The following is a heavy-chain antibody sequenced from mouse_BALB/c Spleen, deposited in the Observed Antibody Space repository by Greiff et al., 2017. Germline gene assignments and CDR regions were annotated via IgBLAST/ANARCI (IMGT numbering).Heavy chain of an antibody. CDR2: INPGSGGT. V-gene: IGHV1-54*01. CDR1: GYAFTNYL. CDR3: AREYGGNYVPYYAMDY. J-gene: IGHJ4*01. Sequence: QVQLKQSGAELVRPGTSVKVSCKASGYAFTNYLIEWVKQRPGQGLEWIGVINPGSGGTNYTEKFKGKATLTADKSSSTAYMQLSSLTSDDSAVYFCAREYGGNYVPYYAMDYWGQGTSVTVAS. D-gene: IGHD1-1*02.